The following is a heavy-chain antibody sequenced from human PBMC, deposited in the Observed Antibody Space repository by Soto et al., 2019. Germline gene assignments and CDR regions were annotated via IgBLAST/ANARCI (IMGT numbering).Heavy chain of an antibody. CDR3: VKDYRELNYYYYGMDV. D-gene: IGHD1-7*01. CDR2: ISSNGGST. Sequence: GGALRLSCSASEFTFSSDAMHWVRQAPGKGLEYVSAISSNGGSTYYADSVKGRFTISRDNSKNTLYLQMSSLRAEDTAVYYCVKDYRELNYYYYGMDVWGQGTTVTVSS. V-gene: IGHV3-64D*08. CDR1: EFTFSSDA. J-gene: IGHJ6*02.